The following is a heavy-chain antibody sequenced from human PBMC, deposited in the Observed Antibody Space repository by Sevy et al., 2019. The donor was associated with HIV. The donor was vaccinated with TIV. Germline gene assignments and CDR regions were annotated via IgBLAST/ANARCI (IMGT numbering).Heavy chain of an antibody. D-gene: IGHD3-16*01. CDR2: ISSGGSTK. CDR3: AREDRRREGEPYFDY. CDR1: GFTFSDHY. V-gene: IGHV3-11*01. Sequence: GGSLRLSCAASGFTFSDHYMSWIRQAPGKGLEWVSFISSGGSTKYYGDSVRGRFTISRDNAKNSLYLQRNSLRAEDTAVYYCAREDRRREGEPYFDYWGQGTLVTVSS. J-gene: IGHJ4*02.